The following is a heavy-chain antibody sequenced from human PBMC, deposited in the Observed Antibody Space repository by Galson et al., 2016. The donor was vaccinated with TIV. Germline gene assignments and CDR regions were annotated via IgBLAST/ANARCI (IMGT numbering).Heavy chain of an antibody. D-gene: IGHD3-16*01. Sequence: SLRLSCAASGISVNNDWMHWVRQSPEKGLVWVARIDTDGTTTYYADSVKGRFSISRDNAKNTVYLQMNNLIADDTAGYYCVRDRLGWHWGQGTLVTVSS. CDR1: GISVNNDW. J-gene: IGHJ1*01. CDR2: IDTDGTTT. V-gene: IGHV3-74*01. CDR3: VRDRLGWH.